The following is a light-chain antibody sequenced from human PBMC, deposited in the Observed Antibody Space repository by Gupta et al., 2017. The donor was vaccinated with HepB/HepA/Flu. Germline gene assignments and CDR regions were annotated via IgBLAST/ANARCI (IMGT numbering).Light chain of an antibody. CDR2: YDK. Sequence: SYVLTQPPSLSVAPGQTARVTCGGNNIGSKSVHWSQQKPGQAPMLVIYYDKHRSSGIPERFSGSNSGDTATVTIRWVEAGDEADYYCQAGDASSDLRVFGGGTKLTVL. J-gene: IGLJ3*02. CDR3: QAGDASSDLRV. CDR1: NIGSKS. V-gene: IGLV3-21*04.